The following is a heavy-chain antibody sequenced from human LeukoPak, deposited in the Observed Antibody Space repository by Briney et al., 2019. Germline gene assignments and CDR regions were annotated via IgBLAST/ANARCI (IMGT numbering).Heavy chain of an antibody. CDR1: GYTFTSHG. CDR3: ARVTRDSSGYYRFDY. J-gene: IGHJ4*02. Sequence: PLKVSCTATGYTFTSHGISWVRHAPEHVHEWIGWISAYNGNTNYAQKLQGRVTMTTGTSTSTAYMELRSLRSDDTAVYYCARVTRDSSGYYRFDYWGQGTLVTVSS. D-gene: IGHD3-22*01. CDR2: ISAYNGNT. V-gene: IGHV1-18*01.